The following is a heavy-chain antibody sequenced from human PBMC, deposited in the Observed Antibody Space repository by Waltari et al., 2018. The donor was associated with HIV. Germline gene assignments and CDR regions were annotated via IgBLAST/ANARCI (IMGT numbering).Heavy chain of an antibody. V-gene: IGHV4-34*01. J-gene: IGHJ6*02. CDR3: ARGEGIVLGDTSVLRIHETSSYYFGLDL. CDR2: STHSGDV. Sequence: QVRLEQWGAGLLRPAETLSLTCAVYGGGFTTSYLTLIRQSPEEGLEWVGESTHSGDVRYNPSLKGRVTISVVPSKNQVSLTLKSVRAADTAVYFCARGEGIVLGDTSVLRIHETSSYYFGLDLWGQGT. CDR1: GGGFTTSY. D-gene: IGHD3-16*01.